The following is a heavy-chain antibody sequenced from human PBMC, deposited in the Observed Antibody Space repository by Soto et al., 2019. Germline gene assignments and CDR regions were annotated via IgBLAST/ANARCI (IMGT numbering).Heavy chain of an antibody. V-gene: IGHV1-69*01. CDR3: ARSLEGTTVTNWFDP. CDR2: ITPVFGTA. D-gene: IGHD4-17*01. Sequence: QVQLVQSGAEVKKPGSSVKVSCKASADTFNSYSLSWLRQAPGQRLEWRGGITPVFGTADYAQSFEDRLTITADDSTSTVYMELSILRSDDTAVYYGARSLEGTTVTNWFDPWGQGALVTVSS. CDR1: ADTFNSYS. J-gene: IGHJ5*02.